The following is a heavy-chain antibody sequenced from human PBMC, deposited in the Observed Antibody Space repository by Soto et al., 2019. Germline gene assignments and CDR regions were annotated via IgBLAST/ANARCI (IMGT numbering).Heavy chain of an antibody. Sequence: GGSLRLSCAASGFTFSNAWMNWVRQAPGKGLEWVGRIKSKTDGGTTDYAAPVKGRFTISRDDSKNTLYLQMNSLKTEDTAVYYCTTDPEQYHNPYYYGMDVWGQGTTVTVSS. D-gene: IGHD2-2*01. CDR1: GFTFSNAW. CDR2: IKSKTDGGTT. J-gene: IGHJ6*02. V-gene: IGHV3-15*07. CDR3: TTDPEQYHNPYYYGMDV.